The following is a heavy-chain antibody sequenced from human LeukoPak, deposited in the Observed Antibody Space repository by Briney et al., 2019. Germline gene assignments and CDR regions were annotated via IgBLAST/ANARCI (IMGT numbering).Heavy chain of an antibody. D-gene: IGHD6-19*01. CDR3: ARLRGDSSGPSWAVNYYYYYMDV. Sequence: SETLSLTCTVSGGSISSGSYYWSWIRQPAGTGLEWIGRIYTSGSTNYNPSLKSRVTISVDTSKNQFSLKLSSVTAADTAVYYCARLRGDSSGPSWAVNYYYYYMDVWGKGTTVTISS. CDR1: GGSISSGSYY. V-gene: IGHV4-61*02. J-gene: IGHJ6*03. CDR2: IYTSGST.